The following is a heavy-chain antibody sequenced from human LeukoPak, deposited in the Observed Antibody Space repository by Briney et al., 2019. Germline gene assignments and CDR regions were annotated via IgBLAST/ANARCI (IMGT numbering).Heavy chain of an antibody. CDR2: INPNSGGT. D-gene: IGHD3-3*01. Sequence: GASVTVSCKASGYTFTGYYMHWVRQAPGQGLEWMGWINPNSGGTNYAQKFQGRVTMTRDTSISTAYMELSRLRSDDTAVYYCARSWYYDFWSGPSAYYFDYWGQGTLVTVSS. CDR3: ARSWYYDFWSGPSAYYFDY. V-gene: IGHV1-2*02. J-gene: IGHJ4*02. CDR1: GYTFTGYY.